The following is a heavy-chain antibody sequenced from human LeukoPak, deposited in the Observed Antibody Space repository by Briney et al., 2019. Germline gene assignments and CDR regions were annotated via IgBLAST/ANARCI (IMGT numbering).Heavy chain of an antibody. CDR2: ISSSGSTI. CDR1: GFTFSSYG. J-gene: IGHJ4*02. V-gene: IGHV3-48*02. D-gene: IGHD6-6*01. CDR3: ARSIPGFDY. Sequence: GGSLRLSCAASGFTFSSYGMNWIRQAPGKGLEWVSYISSSGSTIYYADYVRGRFTISRDNAKNSLYLQMNSLRDEVTAVYYCARSIPGFDYWGQGTLVTVSS.